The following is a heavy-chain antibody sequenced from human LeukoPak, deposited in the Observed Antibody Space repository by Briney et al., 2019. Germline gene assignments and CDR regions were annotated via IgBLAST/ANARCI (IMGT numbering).Heavy chain of an antibody. J-gene: IGHJ5*02. D-gene: IGHD5-12*01. CDR3: ARRGYSGYERRASNWFDP. CDR2: INHSGST. CDR1: GGSFSGYY. V-gene: IGHV4-34*01. Sequence: SETLSLTCAVYGGSFSGYYWSWIRQPPGKGLEWIEEINHSGSTNYNPSLKSRVTISVDTSKNQFSLKLSSVTAADTAVYYCARRGYSGYERRASNWFDPWGQGTLVTVSS.